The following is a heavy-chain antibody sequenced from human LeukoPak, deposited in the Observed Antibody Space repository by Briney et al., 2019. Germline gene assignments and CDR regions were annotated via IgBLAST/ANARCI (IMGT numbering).Heavy chain of an antibody. V-gene: IGHV3-48*01. CDR1: GFIFSSYS. Sequence: GGSLRLSCAASGFIFSSYSMNWVRQAPGKGLEWVSYISSSSSSIYYADCVKGRFTISRDNAKNSLYLQMNSLRAEDTAVYYCARMYSDSSGYDHDALDIWAKGQWSPSLQ. CDR3: ARMYSDSSGYDHDALDI. D-gene: IGHD3-22*01. J-gene: IGHJ3*02. CDR2: ISSSSSSI.